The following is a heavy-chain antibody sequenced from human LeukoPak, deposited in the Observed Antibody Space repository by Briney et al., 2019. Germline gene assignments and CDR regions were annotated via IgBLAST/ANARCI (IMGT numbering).Heavy chain of an antibody. D-gene: IGHD2-2*01. V-gene: IGHV1-3*01. CDR1: GYTFTSYA. Sequence: GASVKVSCKASGYTFTSYAMHWVRQAPGQRPEWMGWINAGNGNTKYSQKFQGRVTITRDTSASTAYMELSSLRSEDTAVYYCARVPAAAMIWFDPWGQGTLVTVSS. J-gene: IGHJ5*02. CDR2: INAGNGNT. CDR3: ARVPAAAMIWFDP.